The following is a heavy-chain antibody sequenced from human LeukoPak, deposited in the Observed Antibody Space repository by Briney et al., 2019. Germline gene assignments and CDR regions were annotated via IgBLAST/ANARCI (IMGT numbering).Heavy chain of an antibody. CDR1: GYTFTSYD. Sequence: ASVKVSCKASGYTFTSYDINWVRQATGQGLEWMGWMNPNSGNTGYAQKFQGRVTMTRDTSISTAYMELSSLRSEDTAVYYCARGLRYFDWLIFYWGQGTLVTVSS. CDR2: MNPNSGNT. CDR3: ARGLRYFDWLIFY. V-gene: IGHV1-8*01. D-gene: IGHD3-9*01. J-gene: IGHJ4*02.